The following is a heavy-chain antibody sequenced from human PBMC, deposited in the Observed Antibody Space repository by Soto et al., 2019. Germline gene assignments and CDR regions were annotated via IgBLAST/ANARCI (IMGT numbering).Heavy chain of an antibody. J-gene: IGHJ3*01. Sequence: DVQLVESGGGLIQPGESLRLSCAAFGLTVSGTKYVAWVRQAPGKGLEWVSALYDVFGSFYADSVKGRLTTSSDRSKSTVYLQMNDLRPDDTAVYYCASWHEREHAYDVWGQGTTVIVSS. CDR1: GLTVSGTKY. V-gene: IGHV3-53*01. CDR2: LYDVFGS. D-gene: IGHD1-1*01. CDR3: ASWHEREHAYDV.